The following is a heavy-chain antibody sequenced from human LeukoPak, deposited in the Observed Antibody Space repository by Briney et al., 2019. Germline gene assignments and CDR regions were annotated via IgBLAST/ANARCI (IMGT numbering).Heavy chain of an antibody. Sequence: PGGSLRLSCAASGFTFSSYATSWVRQAPGKGLVWVSAISGSGGSTYYADSVKGRFTISRDNSKNTLYLQMNSLRAEDTAVYYCAKALVAVAGTGFDYWGQGTLVTVSS. CDR1: GFTFSSYA. V-gene: IGHV3-23*01. CDR2: ISGSGGST. J-gene: IGHJ4*02. CDR3: AKALVAVAGTGFDY. D-gene: IGHD6-19*01.